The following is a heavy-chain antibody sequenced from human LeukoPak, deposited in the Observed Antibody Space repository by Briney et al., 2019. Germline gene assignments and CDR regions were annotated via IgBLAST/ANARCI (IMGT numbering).Heavy chain of an antibody. CDR2: INHSGST. Sequence: SETLSLTCAVYGGSFSGYYWSWIRQPPGKGLEWIGEINHSGSTNYNPSLKSRVTISVDTSKNQFSLKLSSVTAADTAVYYCARQIISGTGGRGWFDPWGQGTLVTVSS. CDR3: ARQIISGTGGRGWFDP. CDR1: GGSFSGYY. V-gene: IGHV4-34*01. J-gene: IGHJ5*02. D-gene: IGHD1/OR15-1a*01.